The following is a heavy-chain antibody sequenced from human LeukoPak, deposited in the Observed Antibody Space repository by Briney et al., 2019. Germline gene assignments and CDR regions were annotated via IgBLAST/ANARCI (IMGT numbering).Heavy chain of an antibody. J-gene: IGHJ4*02. D-gene: IGHD3-3*01. V-gene: IGHV3-7*01. CDR1: GFTFNNYW. CDR3: ARDFDYGDY. CDR2: IKQDGSEK. Sequence: GGSLRPSCAASGFTFNNYWMNWVRQAPGKGLEWVANIKQDGSEKYYLESVKGRFSISRDNTLNSSYLQMNSLRVDDTAVYYCARDFDYGDYWGQGTRVTVSS.